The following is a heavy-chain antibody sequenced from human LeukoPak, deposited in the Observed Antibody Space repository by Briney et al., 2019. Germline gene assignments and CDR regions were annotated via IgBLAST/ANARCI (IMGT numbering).Heavy chain of an antibody. CDR3: AKVFYYDFWSEPTDFLFDY. Sequence: PGGSLRLSCAASGFTFSSYAMSWVRQAPGKGLEWVSAISGSGGSTYYADSVKGRFTISRDNSKNTLYLQMNSLRAEDTAVYYCAKVFYYDFWSEPTDFLFDYWGQGTLVTVSS. V-gene: IGHV3-23*01. D-gene: IGHD3-3*01. J-gene: IGHJ4*02. CDR2: ISGSGGST. CDR1: GFTFSSYA.